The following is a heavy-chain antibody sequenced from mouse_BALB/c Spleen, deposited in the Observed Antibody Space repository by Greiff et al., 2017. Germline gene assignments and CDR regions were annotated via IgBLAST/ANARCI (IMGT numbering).Heavy chain of an antibody. J-gene: IGHJ4*01. CDR1: GFTFSSFG. CDR3: ARSPFYAMDY. Sequence: EVQLMESGGGLVQPGGSRKLSCAASGFTFSSFGMHWVRQAPEKGLEWVAYISSGSSTIYYADTVKGRFTISRDNPKNTLFLQMTSLRSEDTAMYYCARSPFYAMDYWGQGTSVTVSS. V-gene: IGHV5-17*02. CDR2: ISSGSSTI.